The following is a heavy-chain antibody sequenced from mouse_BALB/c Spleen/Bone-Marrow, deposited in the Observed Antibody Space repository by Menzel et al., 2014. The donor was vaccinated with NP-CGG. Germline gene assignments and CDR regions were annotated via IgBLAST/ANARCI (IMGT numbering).Heavy chain of an antibody. Sequence: LQESGAELVKPGASVKLSCEASGYTFTSFYMYWVKQRPGQGLEWIGGINPSNGGTNFNEKFKSKATLTLDKSSSTAYMQLSSLTSEDSAVYYCTRGSYGSSQYYFDYWGQGTTLTVSS. J-gene: IGHJ2*01. D-gene: IGHD1-1*01. CDR3: TRGSYGSSQYYFDY. CDR1: GYTFTSFY. CDR2: INPSNGGT. V-gene: IGHV1S81*02.